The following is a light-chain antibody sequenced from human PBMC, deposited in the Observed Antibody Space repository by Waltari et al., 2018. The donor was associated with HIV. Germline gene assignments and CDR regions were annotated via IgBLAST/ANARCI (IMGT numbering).Light chain of an antibody. CDR3: CSYAGSYTS. CDR2: DVS. CDR1: SSDVGY. J-gene: IGLJ2*01. V-gene: IGLV2-11*01. Sequence: QSALTQPRSVSGSPGQSVTFSCTGTSSDVGYVSWYQQHPGKAPKLMIYDVSKRPSGVPDRFSGSKSGNTASLTISGLQAEDEADYYCCSYAGSYTSFGGGTKLTVL.